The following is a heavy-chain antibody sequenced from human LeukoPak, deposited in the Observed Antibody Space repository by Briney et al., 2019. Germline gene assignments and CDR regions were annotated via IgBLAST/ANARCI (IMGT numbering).Heavy chain of an antibody. V-gene: IGHV3-21*01. D-gene: IGHD6-25*01. CDR2: ISTSSSYM. Sequence: GGSLRLSCTASGFTFSSYSMNWVRQAPGKGLEWVSSISTSSSYMYYADSVKGRFTISRDNAKNSLYLQMNSLRAEDTAVYYCARDSSGWAYYYYMDVWGKGTTVTVSS. CDR3: ARDSSGWAYYYYMDV. CDR1: GFTFSSYS. J-gene: IGHJ6*03.